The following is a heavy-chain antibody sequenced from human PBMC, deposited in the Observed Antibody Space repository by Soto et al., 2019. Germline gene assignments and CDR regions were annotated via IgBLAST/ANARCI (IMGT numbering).Heavy chain of an antibody. CDR2: INANGGST. CDR1: GYTFTHYY. D-gene: IGHD5-18*01. CDR3: ATSVNSAMAFDF. V-gene: IGHV1-46*01. J-gene: IGHJ4*02. Sequence: ASVKVSCKASGYTFTHYYMHWVRQAPGQGLEWMGIINANGGSTTYAQRFRAGFTMTRDTSTSTAYMELSSLRSEDSAVYYCATSVNSAMAFDFWGQGTLVTVSS.